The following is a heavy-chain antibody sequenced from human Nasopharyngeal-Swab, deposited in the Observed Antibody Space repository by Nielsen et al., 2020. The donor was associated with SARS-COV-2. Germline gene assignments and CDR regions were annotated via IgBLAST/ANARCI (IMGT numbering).Heavy chain of an antibody. CDR1: GFTFSSYS. V-gene: IGHV3-21*01. Sequence: GGSLRLSCAASGFTFSSYSMNWVRQAPGKGLEWVSSISSSSSSMYYADSVKGRFTISRDNAKNSVYLQMNSLRAEDTAVYYCVRDRLNGGGMDVWGQGTTVTVSS. D-gene: IGHD3-9*01. CDR3: VRDRLNGGGMDV. J-gene: IGHJ6*02. CDR2: ISSSSSSM.